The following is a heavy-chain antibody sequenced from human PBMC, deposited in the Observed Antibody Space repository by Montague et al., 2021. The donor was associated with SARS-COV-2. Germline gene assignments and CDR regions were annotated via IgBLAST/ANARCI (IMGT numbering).Heavy chain of an antibody. CDR1: GGSFSDYF. Sequence: SETLSLTCAVYGGSFSDYFWTWIRQPPGKGLEWIGEINHRGTSNYNPSLKSGVSISVDTSKNQFSLYLGSVTAADTAVYYCARGCQHFNMIVVVMTGGEYYFDCWGQGTLVTVSA. D-gene: IGHD3-22*01. CDR3: ARGCQHFNMIVVVMTGGEYYFDC. J-gene: IGHJ4*02. CDR2: INHRGTS. V-gene: IGHV4-34*01.